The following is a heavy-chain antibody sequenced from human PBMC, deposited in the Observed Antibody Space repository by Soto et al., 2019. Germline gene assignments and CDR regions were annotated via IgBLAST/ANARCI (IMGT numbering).Heavy chain of an antibody. J-gene: IGHJ4*02. V-gene: IGHV4-30-2*01. CDR1: GGSISSGGYS. CDR3: ATAGGLGAVATDY. Sequence: QLQLQESGSGLVKPSQTLSLTCAVSGGSISSGGYSWSWIRQPPGKGLEWIGYIYHSGSTYYNPSLKSRVTISVDRSKNQFSLKLSSVTAADTAVYYCATAGGLGAVATDYWCQGTLVTVSS. CDR2: IYHSGST. D-gene: IGHD6-19*01.